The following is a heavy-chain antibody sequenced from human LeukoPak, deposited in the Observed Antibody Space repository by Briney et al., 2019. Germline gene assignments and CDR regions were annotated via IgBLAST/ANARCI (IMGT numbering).Heavy chain of an antibody. V-gene: IGHV4-59*01. Sequence: SETLSLTCTVSGGSISSYYWSWIRQPPGKGLEWIGYIYYSGSTNYNPSLKSRVTISVDTSKNQFSLKLSSVTAADTAVYYCARWGLRGAVAGTVDAFDIWGQGTMVTVSS. D-gene: IGHD6-19*01. CDR3: ARWGLRGAVAGTVDAFDI. CDR2: IYYSGST. J-gene: IGHJ3*02. CDR1: GGSISSYY.